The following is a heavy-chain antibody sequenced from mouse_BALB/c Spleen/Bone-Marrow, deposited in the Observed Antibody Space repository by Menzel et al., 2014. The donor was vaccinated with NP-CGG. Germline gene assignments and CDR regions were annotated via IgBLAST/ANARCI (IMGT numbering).Heavy chain of an antibody. D-gene: IGHD1-1*01. CDR3: ARGYYDAGFVYAMDY. Sequence: EVQVVESGPELVKPGASVKISCKTSGYSFTEYTMHWVKQSHGKSLEWIGGINSNNGGTSYNQKFKDKATLTVDKSSSTAYIELRTLTSEDSTGYYCARGYYDAGFVYAMDYGGQGPSGTVSS. J-gene: IGHJ4*01. CDR1: GYSFTEYT. V-gene: IGHV1-22*01. CDR2: INSNNGGT.